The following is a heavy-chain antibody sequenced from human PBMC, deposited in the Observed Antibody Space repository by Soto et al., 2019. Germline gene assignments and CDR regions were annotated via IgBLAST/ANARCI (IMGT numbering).Heavy chain of an antibody. Sequence: EVQLVESGGGLVQPGGSLRLSCVASGFTFSSYSMNWVRQAPGKGPAWVSSISSASSSTDYADSVKGRFTISRDNARNSLYLQMSSLRAEDTAVYYCARQKGYSDFWGQGTLVTVSS. D-gene: IGHD5-12*01. CDR1: GFTFSSYS. CDR3: ARQKGYSDF. J-gene: IGHJ4*02. CDR2: ISSASSST. V-gene: IGHV3-48*01.